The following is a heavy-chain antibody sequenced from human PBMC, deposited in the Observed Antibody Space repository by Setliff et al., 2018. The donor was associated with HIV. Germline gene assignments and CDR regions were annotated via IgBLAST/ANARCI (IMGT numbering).Heavy chain of an antibody. J-gene: IGHJ2*01. CDR2: IIPIFGSA. V-gene: IGHV1-69*06. Sequence: SVKVSCKASGGSFSSYAISWVRQAPGQGLEWMGRIIPIFGSANYAKNFQGRVTINADKSTSTAYMELRSLRPEDTAVYYCARDPFGELAGLTLGWYFDLWGRGTLVTVSS. CDR1: GGSFSSYA. CDR3: ARDPFGELAGLTLGWYFDL. D-gene: IGHD3-10*01.